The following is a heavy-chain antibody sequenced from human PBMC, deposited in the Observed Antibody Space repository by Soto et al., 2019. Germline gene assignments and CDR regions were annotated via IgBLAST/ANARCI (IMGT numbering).Heavy chain of an antibody. CDR2: IWYDGNTK. V-gene: IGHV3-33*01. CDR1: GFTFSTYG. Sequence: GGSLRLSCAASGFTFSTYGFNWVRQAPGKGLEWVAVIWYDGNTKYYADSVKGRFTISRDNSKNTLYLQMNSLTAEDTAVYYCARPLVATGAGPYSYGMDVWGQGTKVTVYS. D-gene: IGHD6-19*01. J-gene: IGHJ6*02. CDR3: ARPLVATGAGPYSYGMDV.